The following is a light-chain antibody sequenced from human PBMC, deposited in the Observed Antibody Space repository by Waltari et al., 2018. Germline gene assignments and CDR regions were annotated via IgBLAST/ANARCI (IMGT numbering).Light chain of an antibody. CDR1: QDIGSY. J-gene: IGKJ2*01. CDR2: DVP. V-gene: IGKV1-33*01. CDR3: QRYDNLPTFT. Sequence: DIQMTQSPSSLSASVGDRVTITCQASQDIGSYLNWYLQKPGKAPKLLISDVPTLETGVPSRFSGAASGTHVTLTINSLEPEDNGTYYCQRYDNLPTFTFGPGTKLEI.